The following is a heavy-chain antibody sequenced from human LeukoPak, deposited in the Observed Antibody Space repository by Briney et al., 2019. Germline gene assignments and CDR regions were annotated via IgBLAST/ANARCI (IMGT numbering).Heavy chain of an antibody. V-gene: IGHV1-69*06. CDR1: GGTFSSYA. D-gene: IGHD1-26*01. CDR2: IIPIFGTA. CDR3: ARAEWELLGSGAFDI. Sequence: ASVKVSCKASGGTFSSYAISWVRQAPGQGLEWMGGIIPIFGTANYAQKFQGRVTITADKSTSTAYMELSSLRSEDTAVYYCARAEWELLGSGAFDIWGRGTMVTVSS. J-gene: IGHJ3*02.